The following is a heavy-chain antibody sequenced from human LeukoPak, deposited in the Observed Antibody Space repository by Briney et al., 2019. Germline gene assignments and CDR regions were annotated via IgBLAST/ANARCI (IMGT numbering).Heavy chain of an antibody. J-gene: IGHJ4*02. CDR1: RFTFSSYA. D-gene: IGHD5-18*01. CDR2: ISYDGRNK. Sequence: GSLSLSCAASRFTFSSYAMHWARQAPGKGLEWVAVISYDGRNKYYADSVKGRFTISRDNSKNTLYLQMNRLRAEDTAVYYCARVGRLRAALIYCDYWGQGPLVTVFS. V-gene: IGHV3-30-3*01. CDR3: ARVGRLRAALIYCDY.